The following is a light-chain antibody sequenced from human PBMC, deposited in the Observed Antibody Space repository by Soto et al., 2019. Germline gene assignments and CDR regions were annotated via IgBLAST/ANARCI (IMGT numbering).Light chain of an antibody. CDR3: QHYNSYSEA. CDR2: HAS. V-gene: IGKV1-5*01. J-gene: IGKJ1*01. CDR1: QSISNW. Sequence: DIQISQSPSSLCAYVGDRVTITCRASQSISNWLAWYQQKPGTVPKVLIYHASNLQSGVPSRFSGSGSGTEFTLTISSLQADDFATYYCQHYNSYSEAFGQGTKVDIK.